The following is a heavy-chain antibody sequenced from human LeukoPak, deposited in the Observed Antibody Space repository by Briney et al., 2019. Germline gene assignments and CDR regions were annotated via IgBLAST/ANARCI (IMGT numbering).Heavy chain of an antibody. V-gene: IGHV1-2*02. CDR2: INPNNGAT. CDR1: GYTFTDYN. Sequence: ASVKVSCKTSGYTFTDYNMHWVRQAPGQGLEWMGWINPNNGATHYGRTLQGRVTLTRDTSTGTAYMDLSSLTSDDTAIYYCVRPRQPGYSRYFGLWGRGTLVTVSS. D-gene: IGHD2-21*01. J-gene: IGHJ2*01. CDR3: VRPRQPGYSRYFGL.